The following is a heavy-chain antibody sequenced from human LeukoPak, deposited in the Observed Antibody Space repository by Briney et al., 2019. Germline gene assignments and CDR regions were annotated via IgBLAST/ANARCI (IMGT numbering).Heavy chain of an antibody. V-gene: IGHV1-46*01. Sequence: ASVKVSYKASGYTFSNYYIYWVRQAPGQGLEWMGVINHSGGPTNYAPQFQGRVTMTRDMSTSTVYMELSSLRSEDTAVYYCARDAEQRISSKGIYSYYYIDVWGKGTTVTVTS. CDR3: ARDAEQRISSKGIYSYYYIDV. CDR1: GYTFSNYY. J-gene: IGHJ6*03. CDR2: INHSGGPT. D-gene: IGHD6-13*01.